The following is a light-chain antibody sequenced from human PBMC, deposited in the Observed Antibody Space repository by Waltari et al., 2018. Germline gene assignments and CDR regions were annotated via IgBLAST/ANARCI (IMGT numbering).Light chain of an antibody. CDR1: SGYSNYA. J-gene: IGLJ2*01. CDR2: VNADGSE. CDR3: QTWGAGIVV. V-gene: IGLV4-69*01. Sequence: QLVLTQSPSASASLGASVKLTCTLSSGYSNYAIAWHQQQSEKGPRFLMKVNADGSEKKGDGIPDRFSGSSSWAERCLTISSLQSEDEADYYCQTWGAGIVVFGGGTTLTVL.